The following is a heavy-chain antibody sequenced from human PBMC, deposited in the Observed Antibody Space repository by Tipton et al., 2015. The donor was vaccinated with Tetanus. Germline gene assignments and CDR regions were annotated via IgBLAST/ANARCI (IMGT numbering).Heavy chain of an antibody. CDR1: GGPFSSYV. Sequence: QVQLVQSGAEVKKPGSSVRVSCKSSGGPFSSYVIAWVRQAPGQGLEWMGGVLPLFGTIKYSQNFQDRVTITADASTSTVYMELGSLRSGDTAVYYCARVYAPMASGGMDVWGQGTTVTVSS. J-gene: IGHJ6*02. D-gene: IGHD3-10*01. CDR3: ARVYAPMASGGMDV. CDR2: VLPLFGTI. V-gene: IGHV1-69*01.